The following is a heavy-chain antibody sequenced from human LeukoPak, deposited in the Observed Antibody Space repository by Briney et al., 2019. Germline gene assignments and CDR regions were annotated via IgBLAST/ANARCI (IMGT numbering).Heavy chain of an antibody. V-gene: IGHV1-46*01. CDR2: INPSGGST. Sequence: ASVKVSCKASGYTFTSYYMHWVRQAPGLGLEWMGIINPSGGSTSYAQKFQGRVTMTRDTSTSTVYMELSSLRSEDTAVYYCASSNYDILTGYLNWFDPWGQGTLVTVSS. CDR3: ASSNYDILTGYLNWFDP. D-gene: IGHD3-9*01. CDR1: GYTFTSYY. J-gene: IGHJ5*02.